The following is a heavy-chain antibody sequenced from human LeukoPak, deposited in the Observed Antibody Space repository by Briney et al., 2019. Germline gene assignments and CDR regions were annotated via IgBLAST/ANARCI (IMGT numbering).Heavy chain of an antibody. J-gene: IGHJ3*02. CDR2: IYYSGIT. Sequence: GSLRLSCAASGFTFSSYSMNWVRQPPGKGLEWIGYIYYSGITNYSPSLKSRVTVSVDASKNQFSLKLSSVTAADTAVYYCTRAGRWEGRPHAFDIWGQGTMVTVSS. CDR3: TRAGRWEGRPHAFDI. CDR1: GFTFSSYS. V-gene: IGHV4-59*01. D-gene: IGHD1-26*01.